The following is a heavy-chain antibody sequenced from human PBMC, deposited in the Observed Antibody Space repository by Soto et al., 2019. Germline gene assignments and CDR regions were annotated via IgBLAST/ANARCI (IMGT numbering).Heavy chain of an antibody. J-gene: IGHJ6*02. CDR2: INAGNGNT. D-gene: IGHD3-10*01. Sequence: QVPLVQSGAEVKKPGASVKVSCKASGYTFTSYAMHWVRQAPGQRLEWMGWINAGNGNTKYSQKFQGRVTITRDTSASTAYMELSSLRSEDTAVYYCASLWFGEFYYYGMDVWGQGTTVTVSS. V-gene: IGHV1-3*01. CDR3: ASLWFGEFYYYGMDV. CDR1: GYTFTSYA.